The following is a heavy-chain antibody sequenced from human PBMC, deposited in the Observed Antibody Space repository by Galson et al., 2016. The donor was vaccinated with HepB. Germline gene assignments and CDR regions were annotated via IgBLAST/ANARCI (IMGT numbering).Heavy chain of an antibody. J-gene: IGHJ6*02. CDR2: ISSSSSCT. Sequence: SLRLSCAASGFTFSDYYMSWIRQAPGKGLECVSHISSSSSCTNYADSVKGRFIISRDNVKNSLYLQLNSLRAEDTAVYYCAREQVEGSYYGSGSGYYYYYGMDIWGQGTTVIVSS. D-gene: IGHD3-10*01. V-gene: IGHV3-11*05. CDR3: AREQVEGSYYGSGSGYYYYYGMDI. CDR1: GFTFSDYY.